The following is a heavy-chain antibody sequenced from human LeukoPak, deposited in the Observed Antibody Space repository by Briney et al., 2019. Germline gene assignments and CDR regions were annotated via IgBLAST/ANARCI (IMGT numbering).Heavy chain of an antibody. Sequence: ASVKVSCKASGYTFTSYDINWVRQATGQGLEWMGWMSPNSGNTGYAQKFQGRVTMTRNTSISTAYMELSSLRSEDTAVYYCARSVPAATVLDPWGQGTLVTVSS. J-gene: IGHJ5*02. CDR2: MSPNSGNT. CDR1: GYTFTSYD. D-gene: IGHD2-2*01. V-gene: IGHV1-8*01. CDR3: ARSVPAATVLDP.